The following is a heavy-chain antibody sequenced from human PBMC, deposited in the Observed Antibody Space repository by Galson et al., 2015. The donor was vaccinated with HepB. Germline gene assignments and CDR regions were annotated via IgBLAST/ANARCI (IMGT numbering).Heavy chain of an antibody. CDR2: ISGSGGST. J-gene: IGHJ4*02. D-gene: IGHD2-2*01. CDR1: GFTFSSYA. Sequence: LSCAASGFTFSSYAMSWVRQAPGKGLEWVSAISGSGGSTYYADSVKGRFTISRDNSKNTLYLQMNSLRAEDTAVYYCAKDGYQLLLQPRHFDYWGQGTLVTVSS. V-gene: IGHV3-23*01. CDR3: AKDGYQLLLQPRHFDY.